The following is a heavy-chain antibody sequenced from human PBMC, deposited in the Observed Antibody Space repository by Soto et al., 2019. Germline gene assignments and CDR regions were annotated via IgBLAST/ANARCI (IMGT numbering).Heavy chain of an antibody. J-gene: IGHJ4*02. Sequence: EVQLLESGGGLVQPGGSLRLSCAASGFTFSSYAMSWVRQAPGKGLEWVSAISGSGGSTYYADSVKGRFTISRDNSKNPLDLQMNSLRAEDTAVYYCAKLMTTVVTADYWGQGTLVTVSS. V-gene: IGHV3-23*01. CDR3: AKLMTTVVTADY. CDR2: ISGSGGST. CDR1: GFTFSSYA. D-gene: IGHD4-17*01.